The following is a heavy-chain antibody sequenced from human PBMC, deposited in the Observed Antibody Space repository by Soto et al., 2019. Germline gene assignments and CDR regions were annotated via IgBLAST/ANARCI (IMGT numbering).Heavy chain of an antibody. J-gene: IGHJ5*02. D-gene: IGHD4-4*01. V-gene: IGHV3-23*01. Sequence: GGSLRLSCAASGFTFSSYAMSWVRQAPGKGLEWVSAISGSGGSTYYADSVKGRFTISRDNSKNTLYLQMNSLRAEDTAVYYCAKSAGSWAKTMTTVGGAWFDPWGQGTLVTVSS. CDR1: GFTFSSYA. CDR3: AKSAGSWAKTMTTVGGAWFDP. CDR2: ISGSGGST.